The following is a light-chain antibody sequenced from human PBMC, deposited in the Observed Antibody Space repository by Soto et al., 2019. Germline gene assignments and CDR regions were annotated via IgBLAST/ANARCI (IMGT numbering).Light chain of an antibody. CDR3: AAWDDSLNGVV. Sequence: QSVLTQPPSVSEAPRQRGTISCSGSSSNIGNNAVNWYQQLPGKAPKLLIYYDVLLPSGVSDRFSGSKSGTSASLAISGLHSEDAADYYCAAWDDSLNGVVFGGGTKLTAL. CDR1: SSNIGNNA. V-gene: IGLV1-36*01. CDR2: YDV. J-gene: IGLJ2*01.